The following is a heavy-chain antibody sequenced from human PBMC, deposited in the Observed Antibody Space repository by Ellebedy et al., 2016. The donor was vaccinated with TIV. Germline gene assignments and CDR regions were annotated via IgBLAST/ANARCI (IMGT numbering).Heavy chain of an antibody. J-gene: IGHJ2*01. CDR1: GDSISSYY. V-gene: IGHV4-59*08. D-gene: IGHD4-17*01. Sequence: MPSETLSLTCTVSGDSISSYYWSWIRQPPGKGLEWIGYIYYSGSTNFNPSLKSRVTISVDTSKNQFSLRLSSVTAADTAVFYCARTLDFGDYQHWYFDLWGRGTLVTVSS. CDR2: IYYSGST. CDR3: ARTLDFGDYQHWYFDL.